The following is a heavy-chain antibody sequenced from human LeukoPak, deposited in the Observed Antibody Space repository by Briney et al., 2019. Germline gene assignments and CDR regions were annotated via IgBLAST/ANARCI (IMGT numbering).Heavy chain of an antibody. J-gene: IGHJ4*02. CDR1: GGSIGSGSYY. V-gene: IGHV4-61*02. Sequence: SETLSLTCTVSGGSIGSGSYYWSWSRQPAGKGLEWIGRIYTSGSTNYNPSLKSRVTISIDTSKNQFSLKLSSVTAADTAVYYCAREGLEPGSSWSDYWGQGTLVTVSS. D-gene: IGHD6-13*01. CDR2: IYTSGST. CDR3: AREGLEPGSSWSDY.